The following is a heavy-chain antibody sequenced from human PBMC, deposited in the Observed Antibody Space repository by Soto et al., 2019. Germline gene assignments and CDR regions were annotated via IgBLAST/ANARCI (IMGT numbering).Heavy chain of an antibody. CDR2: INPKSGDT. CDR1: AYTFTDYY. D-gene: IGHD3-3*01. CDR3: ARSSDPHDLWSGYPLFDY. J-gene: IGHJ4*02. V-gene: IGHV1-2*04. Sequence: QVQLVQSGAEVKMPGASVKVSCKASAYTFTDYYIHWVRQAPGQGLEWMGWINPKSGDTKYEQKFQGWVIMTRDTAITTAYLEVSRLRSEGTAVYYCARSSDPHDLWSGYPLFDYWGQGTPVTVSS.